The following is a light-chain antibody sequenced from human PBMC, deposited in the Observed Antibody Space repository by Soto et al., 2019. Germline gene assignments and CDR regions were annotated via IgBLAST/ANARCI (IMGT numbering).Light chain of an antibody. CDR3: CSYAGSYTYV. J-gene: IGLJ1*01. CDR2: DVS. V-gene: IGLV2-11*01. Sequence: QSALTQPRSVSGSPGQSVTISCTGTSSDVGGYNYVSWYQQHPGKAPKLMIYDVSKRPSGVPDRFSGSKSGNTASLTISGLQAAAVADYYCCSYAGSYTYVFGTGTKVTVL. CDR1: SSDVGGYNY.